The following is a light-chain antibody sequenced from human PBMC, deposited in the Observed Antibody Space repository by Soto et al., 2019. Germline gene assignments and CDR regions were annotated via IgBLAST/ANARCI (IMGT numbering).Light chain of an antibody. CDR2: SAS. V-gene: IGKV1-39*01. CDR1: QTISRY. Sequence: SSLHAKEEDRVTITCRASQTISRYLNWYQQRPGKAPNLLIYSASSLQSGVPSRFSGSGTGTDSTLTISSLQPEDLATYSCRHSYIPPVTFAQGTKVDIK. J-gene: IGKJ1*01. CDR3: RHSYIPPVT.